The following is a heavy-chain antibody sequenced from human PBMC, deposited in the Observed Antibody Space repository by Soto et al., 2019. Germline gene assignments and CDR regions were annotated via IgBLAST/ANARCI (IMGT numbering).Heavy chain of an antibody. Sequence: PSETLSLTCSVSGDSVSRGSYHWSWIRQPPGKGLEWIGFKPYTGSPDYNPSLKSRVVISIDRSKNQFSLKLSSVTATDTAVYLCAKVGWGGDSWGQGTLVPVSS. J-gene: IGHJ4*02. V-gene: IGHV4-61*01. CDR2: KPYTGSP. CDR1: GDSVSRGSYH. D-gene: IGHD7-27*01. CDR3: AKVGWGGDS.